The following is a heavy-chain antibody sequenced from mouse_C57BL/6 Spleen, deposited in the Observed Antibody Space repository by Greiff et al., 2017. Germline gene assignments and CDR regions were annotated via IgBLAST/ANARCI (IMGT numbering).Heavy chain of an antibody. CDR2: IDPANGNT. V-gene: IGHV14-3*01. J-gene: IGHJ4*01. Sequence: DVKLVESVAELVRPGASVKLSCTASGFNIKNTYMHWVKQRPEQGLEWIGRIDPANGNTKYAPKFQGKATITADTSSNTAYLQLSSLTSEDTAIYYCARGGDSSGYGAMDYWGQGTSVTVSS. D-gene: IGHD3-2*02. CDR3: ARGGDSSGYGAMDY. CDR1: GFNIKNTY.